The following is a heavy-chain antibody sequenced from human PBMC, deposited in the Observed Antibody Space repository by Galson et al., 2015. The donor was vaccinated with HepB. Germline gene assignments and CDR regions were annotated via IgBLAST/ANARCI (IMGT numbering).Heavy chain of an antibody. Sequence: LSLTCTVSGGSISSSSYYWGWIRQPPGKGLEWIGSIYYSGSTYYNPSLKSRVTISVDTSKNQFSLKLSSVTAADTAVYYCARHHGSGRGWYFDLWGRGTLVTVSS. CDR1: GGSISSSSYY. J-gene: IGHJ2*01. CDR3: ARHHGSGRGWYFDL. V-gene: IGHV4-39*01. D-gene: IGHD1-14*01. CDR2: IYYSGST.